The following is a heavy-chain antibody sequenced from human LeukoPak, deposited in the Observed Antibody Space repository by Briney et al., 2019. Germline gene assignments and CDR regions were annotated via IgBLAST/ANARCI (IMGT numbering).Heavy chain of an antibody. CDR1: GGSISSYY. D-gene: IGHD1-7*01. CDR3: ARDTGTILRDNWFDP. J-gene: IGHJ5*02. V-gene: IGHV4-4*07. Sequence: SETLSLTCTISGGSISSYYWSWIRQPAGKGLEWIGRLYTSGSTNYNPSLKSRVTMSVDTSKNQFSLKLSSVTAADTAVYYCARDTGTILRDNWFDPWGQGTLVTVSS. CDR2: LYTSGST.